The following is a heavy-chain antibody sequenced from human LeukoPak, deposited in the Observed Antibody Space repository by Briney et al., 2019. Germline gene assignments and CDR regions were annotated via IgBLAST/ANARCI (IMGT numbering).Heavy chain of an antibody. CDR2: IYTSGST. CDR3: ARDGRPALSIAAAGTDYYYYMDV. D-gene: IGHD6-13*01. Sequence: SETLSLTCTVSGGSISSGSYYWSWIRQPAGKGLEWIGRIYTSGSTNYNPSLKSRVTISVDTSKNQFSLKLSSVTAADTAVYYCARDGRPALSIAAAGTDYYYYMDVWGKGTTVTVSS. CDR1: GGSISSGSYY. V-gene: IGHV4-61*02. J-gene: IGHJ6*03.